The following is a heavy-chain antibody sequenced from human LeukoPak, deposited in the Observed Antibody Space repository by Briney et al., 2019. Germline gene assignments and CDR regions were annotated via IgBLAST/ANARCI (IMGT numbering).Heavy chain of an antibody. CDR2: ISGSASSA. CDR1: GFTFSSYA. J-gene: IGHJ4*02. Sequence: GGSLRLSCAASGFTFSSYAMHWVRQAPGKGLEWVSAISGSASSASYADSAEGRFTISRDNSKNTLYLQMNSLRAEDTAVYYCAKLIRNPGNYYFDYWGQGTLVTVSS. CDR3: AKLIRNPGNYYFDY. V-gene: IGHV3-23*01. D-gene: IGHD1-14*01.